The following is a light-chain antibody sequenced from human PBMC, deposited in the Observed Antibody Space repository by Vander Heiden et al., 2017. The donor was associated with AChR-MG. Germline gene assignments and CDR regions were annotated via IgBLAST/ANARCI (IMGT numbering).Light chain of an antibody. CDR1: QGISSY. J-gene: IGKJ4*01. V-gene: IGKV1-9*01. CDR3: LRPKSYLALT. Sequence: DVQLTQSPSFLSESVGDRVTITCRASQGISSYLAWYHQKPGKAPELLIHAACNVHSGVPDRFRGSGIWTEFSLTISSLQPEDCATYYLLRPKSYLALTFGGGTRVE. CDR2: AAC.